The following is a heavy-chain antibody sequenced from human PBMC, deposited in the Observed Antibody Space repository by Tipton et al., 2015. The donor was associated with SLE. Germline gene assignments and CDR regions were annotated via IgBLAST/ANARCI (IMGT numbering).Heavy chain of an antibody. Sequence: TLSLTCTVSGGSISSSSYYWGWIRQPPGKGLEWIGSIYYSGSTYYTPSLKSRVSISVGTSKNQFSLRLNSVTAADTAVFYCARHGWQQLDRDGFDFWGQGTLVTVSS. CDR1: GGSISSSSYY. CDR3: ARHGWQQLDRDGFDF. J-gene: IGHJ4*02. CDR2: IYYSGST. V-gene: IGHV4-39*01. D-gene: IGHD6-13*01.